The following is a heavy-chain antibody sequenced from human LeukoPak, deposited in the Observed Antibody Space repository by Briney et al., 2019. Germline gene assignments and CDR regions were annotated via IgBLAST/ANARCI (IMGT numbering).Heavy chain of an antibody. D-gene: IGHD3-16*01. CDR2: IYYSGST. J-gene: IGHJ6*02. CDR1: GGSISSSSYY. CDR3: ARHYDYYYYGMDV. V-gene: IGHV4-39*01. Sequence: SETLSLTCTVSGGSISSSSYYWGWIRQPPGKGLEWNGSIYYSGSTYYHPALKSRVTISVDTSKNQFSLKLSSVTAADTAVYYCARHYDYYYYGMDVWGQGTTVTVSS.